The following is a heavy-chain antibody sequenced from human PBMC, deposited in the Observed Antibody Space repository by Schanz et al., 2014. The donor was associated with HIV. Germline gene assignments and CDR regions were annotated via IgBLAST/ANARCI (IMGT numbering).Heavy chain of an antibody. V-gene: IGHV3-23*01. J-gene: IGHJ6*02. CDR1: GFTFSNYA. Sequence: EVQLLQSGGGSVQPGGSLTLTCAASGFTFSNYAMRWIRQAPGQGLEWVSGISASGGATYYADSVKGRFAISRDNSKNTLYLQMNSLRSDDTAVYYCARAWYHYGSGSYYRNYGMDVWGQGTTVIVSS. CDR3: ARAWYHYGSGSYYRNYGMDV. CDR2: ISASGGAT. D-gene: IGHD3-10*01.